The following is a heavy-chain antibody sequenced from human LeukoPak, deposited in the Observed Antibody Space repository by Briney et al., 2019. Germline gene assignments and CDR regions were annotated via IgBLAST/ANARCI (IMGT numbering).Heavy chain of an antibody. V-gene: IGHV4-59*01. CDR3: ARSYSPYYYDSSGHPYFDY. CDR1: GGSISSYY. CDR2: IYYSGST. D-gene: IGHD3-22*01. J-gene: IGHJ4*02. Sequence: SETLSLTCTVSGGSISSYYWSWIRQPPGKGLEWIGYIYYSGSTNYNTSLKSRVTISVDTSKNQSSLELGSVTAADTAVYYCARSYSPYYYDSSGHPYFDYWGQGTLVTVSS.